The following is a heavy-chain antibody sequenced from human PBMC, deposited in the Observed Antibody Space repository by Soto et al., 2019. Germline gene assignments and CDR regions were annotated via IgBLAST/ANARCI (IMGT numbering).Heavy chain of an antibody. CDR1: GLSLSTSGLG. J-gene: IGHJ4*02. Sequence: GLTLACSKHALTLTCHGSGLSLSTSGLGVGWIRKSARQNVEWLSLIFCDDDKRHSPSLKSRVTITKDTSRNQVALTMANMDPADTATYYCAHIRTLGNQSCGKYYFWDSWGQGTLVTVSS. CDR2: IFCDDDK. D-gene: IGHD3-3*01. CDR3: AHIRTLGNQSCGKYYFWDS. V-gene: IGHV2-5*02.